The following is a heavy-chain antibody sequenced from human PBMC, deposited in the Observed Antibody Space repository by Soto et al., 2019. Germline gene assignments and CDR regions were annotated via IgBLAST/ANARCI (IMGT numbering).Heavy chain of an antibody. CDR1: GGTFSSYA. V-gene: IGHV1-69*13. CDR3: ASGYYYDSSGYYSYYFDY. D-gene: IGHD3-22*01. J-gene: IGHJ4*02. Sequence: ASVKVSCKASGGTFSSYAISWVRQAPGQGLEWMGGIIPIFGTANYAQKFQGRVTITADESTSTAYMELSSLRSEDTAVYYCASGYYYDSSGYYSYYFDYWGQGTLVTVSS. CDR2: IIPIFGTA.